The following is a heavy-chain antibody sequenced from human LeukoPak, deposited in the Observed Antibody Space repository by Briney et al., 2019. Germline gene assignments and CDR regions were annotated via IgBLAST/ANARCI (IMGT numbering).Heavy chain of an antibody. CDR1: GFTFSSSV. CDR2: IDGSGDYT. J-gene: IGHJ4*02. Sequence: GGSLRLSCAASGFTFSSSVMSWVRQAPGKGLEWVSIIDGSGDYTYYADSVKGRFTISRDNSKNTLYLQMNSLRAEDTALYYCARDFWGSGQGGFDYWGQGTLVTVSS. CDR3: ARDFWGSGQGGFDY. V-gene: IGHV3-23*01. D-gene: IGHD3-10*01.